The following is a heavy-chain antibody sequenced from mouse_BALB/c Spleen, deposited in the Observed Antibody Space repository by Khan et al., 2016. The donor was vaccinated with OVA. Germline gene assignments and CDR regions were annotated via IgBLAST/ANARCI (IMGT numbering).Heavy chain of an antibody. CDR1: GYTFTEYT. V-gene: IGHV1-18*01. CDR3: ARDAGRY. J-gene: IGHJ4*01. CDR2: INPKNGIT. Sequence: IQLVQSGPELVKPGASVKISCKTSGYTFTEYTLHWVKQSHGKSLEWIGVINPKNGITSYNQKFKGKATLTVDKSSSTAYMGFRSLTSEDSAVYYCARDAGRYWGQGTSVTVSS. D-gene: IGHD3-3*01.